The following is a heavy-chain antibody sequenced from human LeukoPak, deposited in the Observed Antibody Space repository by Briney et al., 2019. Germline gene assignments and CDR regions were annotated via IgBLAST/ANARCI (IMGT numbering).Heavy chain of an antibody. V-gene: IGHV3-30*02. CDR2: IRHDGSDK. Sequence: PGGSLRLSCAASGFTFNNYAMHWVRRAPGTGLEWVAFIRHDGSDKYSADFVKGRFTISRDNFKNTLYLQMNSLRAEDTAVYYCARDRESSGWYPHAFDIWGQGTMVTVSS. D-gene: IGHD6-19*01. J-gene: IGHJ3*02. CDR3: ARDRESSGWYPHAFDI. CDR1: GFTFNNYA.